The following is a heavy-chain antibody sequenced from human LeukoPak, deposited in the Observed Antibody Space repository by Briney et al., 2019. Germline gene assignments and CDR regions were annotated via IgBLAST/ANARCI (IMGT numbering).Heavy chain of an antibody. V-gene: IGHV3-23*01. Sequence: GGSLRLSCAASGFTFSSYAMSWVRQAPGKGLEWVSAISGSGGSTYYADSVKGRFTISRDNSKNTLYLQMNSLRAEDTAVYYCAKVPPTYYDFWSGYHGWGQGTLVTVSS. CDR3: AKVPPTYYDFWSGYHG. CDR1: GFTFSSYA. CDR2: ISGSGGST. D-gene: IGHD3-3*01. J-gene: IGHJ4*02.